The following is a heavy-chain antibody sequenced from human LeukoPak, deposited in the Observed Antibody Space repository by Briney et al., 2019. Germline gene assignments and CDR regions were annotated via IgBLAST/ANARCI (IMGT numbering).Heavy chain of an antibody. D-gene: IGHD6-19*01. CDR2: ISSSSSYI. CDR1: GFTFSSYS. Sequence: GSLRLSCAASGFTFSSYSMNWVRQAPGKGLEWVSSISSSSSYIYYADSVKGRFTISRDNAKNSLYLQMNSLRAEDTAVYYCARDSSGWFYYMDVWGKGTTVTVSS. J-gene: IGHJ6*03. CDR3: ARDSSGWFYYMDV. V-gene: IGHV3-21*01.